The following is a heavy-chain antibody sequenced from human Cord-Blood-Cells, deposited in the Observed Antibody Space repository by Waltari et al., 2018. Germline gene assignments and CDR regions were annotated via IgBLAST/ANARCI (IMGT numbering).Heavy chain of an antibody. V-gene: IGHV4-34*01. CDR2: INHSGST. CDR1: GGSFSGYY. J-gene: IGHJ4*02. CDR3: ARAAGSCYLDY. Sequence: QVQLQQWGAGLLKPSETLSLTCAVYGGSFSGYYWSWIRQPPGKGLEWIGEINHSGSTNSNPSLKSRVTISVDTSKNQFSLKLSSVTAADTAVYHCARAAGSCYLDYWGQGTLVTVSS. D-gene: IGHD2-15*01.